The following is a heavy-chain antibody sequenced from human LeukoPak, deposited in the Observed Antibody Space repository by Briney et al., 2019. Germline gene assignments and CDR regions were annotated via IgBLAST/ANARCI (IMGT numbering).Heavy chain of an antibody. V-gene: IGHV4-34*01. CDR1: GASFHNYY. CDR3: ARSGTYQYSSAYDY. D-gene: IGHD3-10*01. J-gene: IGHJ4*01. CDR2: IGHSGST. Sequence: SETLSLTCAVYGASFHNYYWTWIRQPPGKRLEWLGEIGHSGSTNYNPSLNSRVTVSLDTSKNQFPLRLTSVTAADTAVYYCARSGTYQYSSAYDYWGQGNLVTVSS.